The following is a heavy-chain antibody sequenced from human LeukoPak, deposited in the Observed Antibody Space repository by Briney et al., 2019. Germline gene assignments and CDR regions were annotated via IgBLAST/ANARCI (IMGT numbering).Heavy chain of an antibody. CDR3: ARGRGQWLVQGIDY. J-gene: IGHJ4*02. Sequence: SETLSLTCTVSGGSISSSSYYWGWIRQPPGKGLERIGSINYSGSTYYNPSLKSRVTIFVDTSKNQFSLKLRSVTAADTAVYYCARGRGQWLVQGIDYWGQGTLVTVSS. CDR2: INYSGST. D-gene: IGHD6-19*01. V-gene: IGHV4-39*01. CDR1: GGSISSSSYY.